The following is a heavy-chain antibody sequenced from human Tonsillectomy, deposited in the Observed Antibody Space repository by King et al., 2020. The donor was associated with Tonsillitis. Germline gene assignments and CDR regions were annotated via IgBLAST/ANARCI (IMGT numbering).Heavy chain of an antibody. Sequence: VQLVESGGDLVQPGGSLRLSCAASGFTFSTYAMSWVRQAPGKGLDWVSAISGSGGGTYYADSVKGRFTISRDNSKNTLYLQMNSLRAEDTAVYYCAKYSYCSSTSCRYSDLDVWGQGTTVTVSS. CDR1: GFTFSTYA. V-gene: IGHV3-23*04. J-gene: IGHJ6*02. CDR2: ISGSGGGT. D-gene: IGHD2-2*01. CDR3: AKYSYCSSTSCRYSDLDV.